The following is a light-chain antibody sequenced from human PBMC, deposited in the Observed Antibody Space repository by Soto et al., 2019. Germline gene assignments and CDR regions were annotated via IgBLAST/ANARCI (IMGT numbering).Light chain of an antibody. J-gene: IGKJ1*01. CDR3: QQYDISPWT. V-gene: IGKV3-20*01. CDR2: DSS. Sequence: ECVMTQSPATLSSNPGETATLSCMASQSLSSNFLAWYQQKPGQPPRLLIYDSSTRATGFPDRFSGSGSGTDFTLTIIRLEPEDFAVYYCQQYDISPWTFGQGTRVDIK. CDR1: QSLSSNF.